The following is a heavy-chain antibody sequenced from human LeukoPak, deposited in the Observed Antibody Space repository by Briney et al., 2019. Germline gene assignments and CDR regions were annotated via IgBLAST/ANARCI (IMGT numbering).Heavy chain of an antibody. CDR3: ARDKSAAGTYYYYYGMDV. Sequence: PGGSLRLSCAASGFTFSSYSMNWVRQAPGKGLEWVSYISSSSSTIYYADSVKGRFTISRDNAKTSLYLQMNSLRDEDTAVYYCARDKSAAGTYYYYYGMDVWGQGTTVTVSS. CDR2: ISSSSSTI. CDR1: GFTFSSYS. V-gene: IGHV3-48*02. J-gene: IGHJ6*02. D-gene: IGHD6-13*01.